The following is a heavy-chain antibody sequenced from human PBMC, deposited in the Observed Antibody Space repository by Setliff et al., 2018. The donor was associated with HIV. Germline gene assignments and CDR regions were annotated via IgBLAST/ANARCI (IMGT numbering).Heavy chain of an antibody. J-gene: IGHJ4*01. CDR1: GFTFSNAW. CDR3: TTTLRTRNFWSGYSVLSDY. CDR2: IKGISDGATT. Sequence: GGSLRLSCAASGFTFSNAWMSWVRQAPGKGLEWIGRIKGISDGATTDYAAPVEGRFAISRDDSNNTLYLQMNSLKTEDTAVYYCTTTLRTRNFWSGYSVLSDYWGQGTLVTVSS. D-gene: IGHD3-3*01. V-gene: IGHV3-15*01.